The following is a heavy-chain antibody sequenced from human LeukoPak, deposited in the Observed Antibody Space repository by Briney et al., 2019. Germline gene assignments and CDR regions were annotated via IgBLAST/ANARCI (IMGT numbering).Heavy chain of an antibody. CDR2: IYYSGST. CDR1: GVSISSSSYY. D-gene: IGHD6-19*01. CDR3: ARGDSSGWYLLAFDI. J-gene: IGHJ3*02. V-gene: IGHV4-39*07. Sequence: SETLSLTCTVSGVSISSSSYYWGWIRQPPGKGLEWIGSIYYSGSTYYNPSLKSRVTISVDTSKNQFSLKLSSVTAADTAVYYCARGDSSGWYLLAFDIWGQGTKVTVSS.